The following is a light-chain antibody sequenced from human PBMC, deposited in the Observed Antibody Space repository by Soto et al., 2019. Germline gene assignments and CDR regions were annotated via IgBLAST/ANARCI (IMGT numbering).Light chain of an antibody. J-gene: IGKJ3*01. CDR2: AAS. CDR3: QQSYSTLFT. Sequence: DIQMTQSPSSLSASVGDRVTITCRASQSISSYLNWYQQKPGNAPKLLIYAASSLQSGVPSGFSGSGSGTDFTLTISSLQPEDFATYYCQQSYSTLFTFGPGTKVDIK. CDR1: QSISSY. V-gene: IGKV1-39*01.